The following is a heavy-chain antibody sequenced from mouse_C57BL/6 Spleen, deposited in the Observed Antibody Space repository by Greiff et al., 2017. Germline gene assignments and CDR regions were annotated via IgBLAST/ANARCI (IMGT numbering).Heavy chain of an antibody. Sequence: VQLQQSGAELVRPGASVTLSCKASGYTFTDYEMHWVKQTPVHGLEWIGAIDPETGGTAYNQKFKGKAILTADKSSSTAYMELRSLTSEDSAVYYCTRDTTVVDYFDYWGQGTTLTVAS. V-gene: IGHV1-15*01. CDR3: TRDTTVVDYFDY. J-gene: IGHJ2*01. D-gene: IGHD1-1*01. CDR2: IDPETGGT. CDR1: GYTFTDYE.